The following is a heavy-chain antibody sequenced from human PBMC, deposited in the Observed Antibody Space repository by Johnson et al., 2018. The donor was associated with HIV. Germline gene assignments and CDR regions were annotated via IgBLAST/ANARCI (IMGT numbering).Heavy chain of an antibody. CDR1: GFTFSDYG. Sequence: QVQLVESGGGVVQPGRSLRLSCAASGFTFSDYGMHWVRQAPGKGLEWVAVIWYDGKNKYYADSVKGRFTISRDNSRNTLYLQMNTLRTEDTALYYCAKVGRIVVAIGNDAFDIWGQGSMVTVSS. V-gene: IGHV3-33*06. CDR3: AKVGRIVVAIGNDAFDI. D-gene: IGHD2-21*01. CDR2: IWYDGKNK. J-gene: IGHJ3*02.